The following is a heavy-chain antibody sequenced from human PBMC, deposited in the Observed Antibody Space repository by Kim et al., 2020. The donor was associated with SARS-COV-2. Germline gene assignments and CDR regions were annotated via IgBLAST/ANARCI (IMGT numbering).Heavy chain of an antibody. J-gene: IGHJ4*02. Sequence: KFQGRVTMTRDTSTSTVYMELSSLRSEDTAVYYCARGGAYYYDSSGYFDYWGQGTLVTVSS. CDR3: ARGGAYYYDSSGYFDY. D-gene: IGHD3-22*01. V-gene: IGHV1-46*01.